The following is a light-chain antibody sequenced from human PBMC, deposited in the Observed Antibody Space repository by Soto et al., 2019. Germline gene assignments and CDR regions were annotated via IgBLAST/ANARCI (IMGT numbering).Light chain of an antibody. J-gene: IGKJ1*01. Sequence: ESVLTQSPGTLSLSPGEKATLSCRASQSVSSSYLAWYQQKPGQAPRLLLYGASSRATGIPDRFSGSGSGTDFTLTVSRLEPEDFAVYYCQQFVSSSWTFGQGTKVEIK. CDR1: QSVSSSY. CDR2: GAS. CDR3: QQFVSSSWT. V-gene: IGKV3-20*01.